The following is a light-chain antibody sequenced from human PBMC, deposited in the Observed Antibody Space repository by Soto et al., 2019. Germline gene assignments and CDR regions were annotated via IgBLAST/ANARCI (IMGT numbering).Light chain of an antibody. J-gene: IGKJ4*01. Sequence: EIVLTQSPATLSLSPGERATLSCRASQSVSNLLAWYQQKPGQAPSLLIYDVSKRATGVPHRFSATGSGTDFTLTIGSLEPEDFAIYYCQQRSDWPLLSFGGGTKVEIK. CDR2: DVS. V-gene: IGKV3-11*01. CDR1: QSVSNL. CDR3: QQRSDWPLLS.